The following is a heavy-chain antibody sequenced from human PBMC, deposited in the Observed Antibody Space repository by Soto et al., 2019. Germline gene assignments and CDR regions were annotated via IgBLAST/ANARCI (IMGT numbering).Heavy chain of an antibody. CDR3: ARGLYYYVADY. V-gene: IGHV4-34*01. CDR1: GGSFSGYY. J-gene: IGHJ4*02. D-gene: IGHD3-10*02. Sequence: SSETLSLTCAVYGGSFSGYYWSWIRQPPGKGLEWIGEINHSGSTNYNPSLKSRVTISVDTSKNQFSLKLSSVTAADTAVYYCARGLYYYVADYWGQGTLVTVSS. CDR2: INHSGST.